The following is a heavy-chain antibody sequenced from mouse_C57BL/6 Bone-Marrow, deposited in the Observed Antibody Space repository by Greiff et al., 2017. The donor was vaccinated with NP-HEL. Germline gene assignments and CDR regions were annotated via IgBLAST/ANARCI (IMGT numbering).Heavy chain of an antibody. CDR3: ARSAHYYGSSYPWYFDV. Sequence: VQLQQSGAELARPGASVKLSCKASGYTFTSYGISWVKQRTGQGLEWIGEIYPRSGSTYYNEKFKGKATLTADKSSSTAYMELRSLTSEDSAVYFCARSAHYYGSSYPWYFDVWGTGTTVTVSS. D-gene: IGHD1-1*01. V-gene: IGHV1-81*01. CDR2: IYPRSGST. CDR1: GYTFTSYG. J-gene: IGHJ1*03.